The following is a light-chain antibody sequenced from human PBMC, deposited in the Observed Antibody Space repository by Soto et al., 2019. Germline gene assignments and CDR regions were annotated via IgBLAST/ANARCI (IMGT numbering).Light chain of an antibody. V-gene: IGKV1-5*01. CDR3: QQYSTCPPT. CDR1: QRIAKW. CDR2: DAS. Sequence: DIQMNQSPYILYASVGDRVTITCRDSQRIAKWLAWYQQKPGEAPKFLIYDASSLDSGGPSRFSGSCSRTAFTLTISRLHPDGFATYYCQQYSTCPPTFGKWTTLEI. J-gene: IGKJ1*01.